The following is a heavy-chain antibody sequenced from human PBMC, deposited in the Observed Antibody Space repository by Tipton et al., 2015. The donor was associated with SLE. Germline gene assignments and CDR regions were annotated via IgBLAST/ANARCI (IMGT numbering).Heavy chain of an antibody. V-gene: IGHV1-2*02. CDR1: GYIFTGYY. Sequence: QVQLVQSGAEVKKPGASVKVSCKASGYIFTGYYLHWVRQAPGQGLEWMGWINPNSGDTNDAQKLQGRVSTTRETSINTVYMELRDLTYDDTAVYYCATAAGGYCRSTSCLNYWGLGTLVTVSS. D-gene: IGHD2-2*01. J-gene: IGHJ4*02. CDR2: INPNSGDT. CDR3: ATAAGGYCRSTSCLNY.